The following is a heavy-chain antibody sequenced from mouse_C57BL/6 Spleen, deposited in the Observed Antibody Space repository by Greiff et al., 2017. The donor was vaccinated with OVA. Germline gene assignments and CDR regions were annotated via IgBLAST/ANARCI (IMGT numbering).Heavy chain of an antibody. CDR2: IRLKSDNYAT. J-gene: IGHJ3*01. D-gene: IGHD1-1*01. V-gene: IGHV6-3*01. CDR1: GFTFSNYW. Sequence: EVKVEESGGGLVQPGGSMKLSCVASGFTFSNYWMNWVRQSPEKGLEWVAQIRLKSDNYATHYAESVKGRFTISRDDSKSSVYLQMNNLRAEDTGIYYCANVLVYYGSSYEFAYWGQGTLVTVSA. CDR3: ANVLVYYGSSYEFAY.